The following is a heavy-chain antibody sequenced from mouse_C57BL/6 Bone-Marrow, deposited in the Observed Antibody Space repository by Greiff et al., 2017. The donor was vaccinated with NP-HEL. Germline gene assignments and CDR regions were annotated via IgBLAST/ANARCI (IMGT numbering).Heavy chain of an antibody. Sequence: EVQLQQSGAELVRPGSSVKMSCKTSGYTFTSYGINWVKQRPGQGLEWIGYIYIGNGYTEYNEKFKGKATLTSDTYSSTAYMQLSSLTSEDSAIYCCARPHYGSSPYAMDYWGQGTSVTVSS. CDR3: ARPHYGSSPYAMDY. D-gene: IGHD1-1*01. V-gene: IGHV1-58*01. CDR2: IYIGNGYT. CDR1: GYTFTSYG. J-gene: IGHJ4*01.